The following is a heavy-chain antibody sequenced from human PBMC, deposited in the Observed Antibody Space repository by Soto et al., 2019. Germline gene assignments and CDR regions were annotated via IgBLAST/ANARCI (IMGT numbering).Heavy chain of an antibody. CDR1: GFTFSSFA. Sequence: LRVSCAASGFTFSSFAMGWVRQAPGKGLEWVSGISWNSGSIGYADSVKGRFTISRDNAKNSLYLQMNSLRAEDTALYYCAKGRDFWSGYPYFDYWGQGTLVTVSS. J-gene: IGHJ4*02. CDR3: AKGRDFWSGYPYFDY. CDR2: ISWNSGSI. V-gene: IGHV3-9*01. D-gene: IGHD3-3*01.